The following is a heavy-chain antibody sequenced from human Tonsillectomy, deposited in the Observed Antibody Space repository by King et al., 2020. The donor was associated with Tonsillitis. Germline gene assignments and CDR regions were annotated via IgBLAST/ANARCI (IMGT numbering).Heavy chain of an antibody. CDR1: GFTFSSYG. V-gene: IGHV3-30*18. CDR2: ISYDGSNK. J-gene: IGHJ4*02. Sequence: VQLVESGGGVVQPGRSLRLSCAASGFTFSSYGMHWVRQAPGKGLEWVAGISYDGSNKYYADSVKGRFTISRDNSKNTLYLQMNSLRAEDTAVYYCAKEGYSYGDYWGQGTLVTVSS. CDR3: AKEGYSYGDY. D-gene: IGHD5-18*01.